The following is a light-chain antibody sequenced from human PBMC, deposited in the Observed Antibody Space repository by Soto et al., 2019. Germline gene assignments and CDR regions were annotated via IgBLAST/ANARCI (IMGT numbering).Light chain of an antibody. J-gene: IGKJ2*01. Sequence: EIVMTQSPATLSVSPGERATLSCRASQSVSSNLGWYQQKPGQAPRLLIYGASTRATGIPARFSGSGSGTEFTLTISRLQSEDFAVYYCQQYNNLPRTFGQGTKLEIK. V-gene: IGKV3-15*01. CDR1: QSVSSN. CDR3: QQYNNLPRT. CDR2: GAS.